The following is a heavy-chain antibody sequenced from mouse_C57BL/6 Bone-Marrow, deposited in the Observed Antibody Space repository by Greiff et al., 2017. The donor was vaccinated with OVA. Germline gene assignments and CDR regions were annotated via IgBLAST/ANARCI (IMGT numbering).Heavy chain of an antibody. CDR2: IWIGGST. Sequence: QVQLKESGPGLVQPSQSLSITCTVSGFSLTSYGVHWVRQSPGKGLEWLGVIWIGGSTDYNAAFISRLSISKDNSKSQVFFKMNSLQADDTAIYYCARPYGYKAYWGQGTLVTVSA. CDR1: GFSLTSYG. V-gene: IGHV2-2*01. CDR3: ARPYGYKAY. J-gene: IGHJ3*01. D-gene: IGHD2-2*01.